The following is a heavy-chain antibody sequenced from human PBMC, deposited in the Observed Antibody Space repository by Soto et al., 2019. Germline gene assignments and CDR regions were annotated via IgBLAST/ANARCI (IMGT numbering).Heavy chain of an antibody. CDR3: ARRGRPAAFDY. J-gene: IGHJ4*02. D-gene: IGHD2-2*01. V-gene: IGHV4-59*08. Sequence: TSETLSLTCTVSGGSISSYYWSWIRQPPGKGLEWIGYIYYSGSTNYNPSLKSRVTISVDTSKNQFSLKLSSVTAADTAVYYCARRGRPAAFDYWGQGTLVTVS. CDR1: GGSISSYY. CDR2: IYYSGST.